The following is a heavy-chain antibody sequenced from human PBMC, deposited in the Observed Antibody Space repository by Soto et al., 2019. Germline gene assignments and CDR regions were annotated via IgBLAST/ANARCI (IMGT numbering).Heavy chain of an antibody. Sequence: GGSLRLSCAVSGFTFSSYAMSWVRQAPGTGLEWVSTISGAGDNTYYADSAKGRFTVSRDNSKNTLYLQMKSLRAEDTAVYYCAPTGPQFTLPRGPLQAWGQGTRVTVSS. J-gene: IGHJ5*02. CDR2: ISGAGDNT. CDR3: APTGPQFTLPRGPLQA. V-gene: IGHV3-23*01. D-gene: IGHD3-10*01. CDR1: GFTFSSYA.